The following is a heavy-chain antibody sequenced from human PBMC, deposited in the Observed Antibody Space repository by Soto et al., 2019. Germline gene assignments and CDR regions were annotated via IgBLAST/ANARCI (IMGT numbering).Heavy chain of an antibody. CDR2: ISAHNGNT. CDR3: AXXXYGDY. D-gene: IGHD2-8*01. Sequence: QVHLVQSGAEVKKSGASVKVSCKGSGYDFTTYGITWVRQAPGQGLEWMAWISAHNGNTDYAQKLQGRVTVTRDTXXXXXXXXXXXXXXXXXXVYXCAXXXYGDYWGQGALVTVSS. V-gene: IGHV1-18*01. J-gene: IGHJ4*02. CDR1: GYDFTTYG.